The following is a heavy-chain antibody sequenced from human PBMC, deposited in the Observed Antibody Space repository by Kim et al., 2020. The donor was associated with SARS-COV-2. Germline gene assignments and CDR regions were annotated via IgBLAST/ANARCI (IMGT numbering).Heavy chain of an antibody. CDR2: ISGSGGST. D-gene: IGHD3-10*01. V-gene: IGHV3-23*01. J-gene: IGHJ4*02. CDR3: AKPIRGITMVRGVIRDGLFDY. CDR1: GFTFSSYA. Sequence: GGSLRLSCAASGFTFSSYAMSWVRQAPGKGLEWVSAISGSGGSTYYADSVKGRFTISRDNSKNTLYLQMNSLRAEDTAVYYCAKPIRGITMVRGVIRDGLFDYWGKGTLVTVSS.